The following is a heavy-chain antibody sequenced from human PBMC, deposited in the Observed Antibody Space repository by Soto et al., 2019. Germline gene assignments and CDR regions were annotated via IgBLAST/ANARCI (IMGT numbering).Heavy chain of an antibody. J-gene: IGHJ4*02. CDR1: GGTFGNLG. CDR2: AIPIFDTP. Sequence: QMQLVQSGAEVKKPGSSVKVSCKASGGTFGNLGISWLRQAPGQGLEWMGGAIPIFDTPQYADTFRDRLTITADATSTAYMKLRSLRSEDTAVYYCASWDYDVLTGYSYDDWGQGTLVTVSS. D-gene: IGHD3-9*01. V-gene: IGHV1-69*01. CDR3: ASWDYDVLTGYSYDD.